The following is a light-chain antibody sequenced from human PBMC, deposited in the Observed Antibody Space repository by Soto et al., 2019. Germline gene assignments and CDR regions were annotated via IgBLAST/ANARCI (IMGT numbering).Light chain of an antibody. CDR2: DVS. CDR1: SSDIGVYNH. CDR3: SSFTSTSTNYV. V-gene: IGLV2-14*01. Sequence: QSVLTQPASVSGSPGHSITISCTGTSSDIGVYNHVSWYQQHPGKAPKLMIYDVSNRPSGVSNRFSGSKSGNAASLTISGLQPEDEADYYCSSFTSTSTNYVFGTGTKVTVL. J-gene: IGLJ1*01.